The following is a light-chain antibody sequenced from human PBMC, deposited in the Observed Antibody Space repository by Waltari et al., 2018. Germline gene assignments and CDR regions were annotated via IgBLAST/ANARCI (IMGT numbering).Light chain of an antibody. V-gene: IGLV3-9*01. J-gene: IGLJ3*02. CDR2: RDT. CDR3: QVWDSGTGV. CDR1: NIGSKN. Sequence: SYDLTQQLSVSVALGQTARITCGGNNIGSKNVHWYQQKPGQAPLLVIYRDTKRPYVIPERFSGSNLGNTATLTISRVQDGDEGDYYCQVWDSGTGVFGGGTKLTVL.